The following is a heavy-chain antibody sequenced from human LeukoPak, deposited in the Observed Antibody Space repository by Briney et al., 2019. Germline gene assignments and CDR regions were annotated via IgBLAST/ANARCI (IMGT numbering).Heavy chain of an antibody. Sequence: ASVKVSCKASGYTFTSYYMHWVRQAPGQGLEWMGIINPSGGSTSYAQKFQGRVTMTRDTSTSTVYMELSSLRSEDTAVYYCARDRPRITMLRGVFDPWGQGTLVTVSS. CDR2: INPSGGST. D-gene: IGHD3-10*01. CDR1: GYTFTSYY. J-gene: IGHJ5*02. CDR3: ARDRPRITMLRGVFDP. V-gene: IGHV1-46*01.